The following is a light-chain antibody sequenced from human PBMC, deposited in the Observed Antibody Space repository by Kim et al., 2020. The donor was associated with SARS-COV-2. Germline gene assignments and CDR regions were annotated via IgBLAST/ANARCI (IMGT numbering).Light chain of an antibody. CDR2: QDS. CDR1: KLGDKY. Sequence: SVSPGQTASITCSGDKLGDKYACWYQQKPGQSPVLVIYQDSKRPSGIPERFSGSSSGNTATLTISGTQAMDEADYYCQAWDSSTAVFGGGTKVTVL. V-gene: IGLV3-1*01. J-gene: IGLJ3*02. CDR3: QAWDSSTAV.